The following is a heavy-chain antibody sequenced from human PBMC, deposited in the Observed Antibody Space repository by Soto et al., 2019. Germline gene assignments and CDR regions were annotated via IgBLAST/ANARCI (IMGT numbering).Heavy chain of an antibody. CDR2: ISYDGSNK. V-gene: IGHV3-30*18. CDR1: GFTFSSYG. CDR3: AKDLGGESEGDYYYGM. D-gene: IGHD3-16*01. J-gene: IGHJ6*01. Sequence: GGSLRLSCAASGFTFSSYGMHWVRQAPGKGLEWVAVISYDGSNKYYADSVKGRFTISRDNSKNTLYLQMNSLRAKDTAVYYCAKDLGGESEGDYYYGM.